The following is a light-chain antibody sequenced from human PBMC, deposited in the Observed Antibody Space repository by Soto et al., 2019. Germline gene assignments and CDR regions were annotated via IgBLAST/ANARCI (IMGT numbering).Light chain of an antibody. CDR2: DAS. J-gene: IGKJ1*01. Sequence: EIVLTQSPATLSLSPGERATLSCRASQSVSSSLAWYQQKPGQAPRLLIYDASNRATGIPARFSGSGSGTDFTLTISRLEPEDFAVYYCQQRSNWLWTFGQGAKVEIK. CDR1: QSVSSS. V-gene: IGKV3-11*01. CDR3: QQRSNWLWT.